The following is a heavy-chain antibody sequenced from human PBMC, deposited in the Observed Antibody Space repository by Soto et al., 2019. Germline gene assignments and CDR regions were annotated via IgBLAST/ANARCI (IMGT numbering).Heavy chain of an antibody. CDR2: IIPIFGTA. V-gene: IGHV1-69*01. Sequence: QVQLVQSGAEVKKPGSPVKVSCKASGGTFSSYAISWVRQAPGQGLEWMGGIIPIFGTANYAQKFQGRVTITADESTSTAYMELSSLRSEDTAVYYCARGSNWNDAVEGYWYFDLWGRGTLVTVSS. D-gene: IGHD1-1*01. J-gene: IGHJ2*01. CDR3: ARGSNWNDAVEGYWYFDL. CDR1: GGTFSSYA.